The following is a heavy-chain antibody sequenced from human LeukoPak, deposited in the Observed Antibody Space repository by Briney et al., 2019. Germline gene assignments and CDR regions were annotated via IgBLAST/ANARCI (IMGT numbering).Heavy chain of an antibody. CDR1: GYSISSGYY. D-gene: IGHD3-22*01. CDR3: ARDLTMIVVVMGYFDY. Sequence: SETLSLTCAVSGYSISSGYYWGWIRQPPGKGLEWIGRIYQRGSTYYNPSLKSRVTISVDTTKNQFSVKLSSVTAADPAVYYCARDLTMIVVVMGYFDYWGQGTLVTVSS. V-gene: IGHV4-38-2*02. CDR2: IYQRGST. J-gene: IGHJ4*02.